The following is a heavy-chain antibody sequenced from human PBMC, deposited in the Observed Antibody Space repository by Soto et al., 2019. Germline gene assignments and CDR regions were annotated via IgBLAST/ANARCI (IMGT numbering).Heavy chain of an antibody. CDR2: ISGSGGNT. V-gene: IGHV3-23*01. CDR1: GFTFSSYV. CDR3: AKDGSYYDSPTESDY. D-gene: IGHD3-22*01. Sequence: EVQLLESGGGLVQPGGSLRLSCAASGFTFSSYVMSWVRQAPGKGLEWISAISGSGGNTYYADSVKGRFTISRDSSENTVYMQMNSLRVEDTAVYYCAKDGSYYDSPTESDYWGQGTRVTVSS. J-gene: IGHJ4*02.